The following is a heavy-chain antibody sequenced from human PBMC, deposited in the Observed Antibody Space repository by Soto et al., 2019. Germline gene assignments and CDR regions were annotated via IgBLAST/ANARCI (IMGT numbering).Heavy chain of an antibody. CDR3: ARVRSSSWHNLFDP. J-gene: IGHJ5*02. CDR1: GGSISSGGYY. Sequence: SETLSLTCTVSGGSISSGGYYWSWIRQHPGKGLEWIGYIYYSGSTYYNPSLKSRVTISVDTSKNQFSLKLSSVTAADTAVYYCARVRSSSWHNLFDPWGQGTLVTVSS. D-gene: IGHD6-13*01. V-gene: IGHV4-31*03. CDR2: IYYSGST.